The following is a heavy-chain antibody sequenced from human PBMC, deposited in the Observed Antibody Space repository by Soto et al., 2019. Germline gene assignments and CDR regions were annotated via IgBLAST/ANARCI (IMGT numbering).Heavy chain of an antibody. CDR3: ARAPKAYNWNDDVIY. Sequence: QVQLVESGGGVVQPGRSLRLSCAASGFTFSSYAMHWVRQAPGKGLEWVAVISYDGSNKYYADSVKGRFTISRDNSKNTLYLQMNSLRAEDMAVYYCARAPKAYNWNDDVIYWGQGTLVTVSS. V-gene: IGHV3-30-3*01. CDR2: ISYDGSNK. D-gene: IGHD1-20*01. CDR1: GFTFSSYA. J-gene: IGHJ4*02.